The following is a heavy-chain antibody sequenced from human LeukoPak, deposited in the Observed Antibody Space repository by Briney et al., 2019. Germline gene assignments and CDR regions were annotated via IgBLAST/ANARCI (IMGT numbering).Heavy chain of an antibody. CDR2: INPSGGTT. CDR1: GYTFTSYS. CDR3: ARELISGDWTWDI. V-gene: IGHV1-46*01. J-gene: IGHJ3*02. Sequence: SVKVSCKASGYTFTSYSLNWVRQAPGQGLEWMGTINPSGGTTNYAQKFQGRISMTRDTSTSTVYMELSSLRSDDTAVYYCARELISGDWTWDIWGQGTMVTVSS. D-gene: IGHD2-21*02.